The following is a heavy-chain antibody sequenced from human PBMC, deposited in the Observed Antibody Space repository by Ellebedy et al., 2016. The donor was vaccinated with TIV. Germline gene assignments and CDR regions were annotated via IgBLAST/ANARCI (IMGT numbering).Heavy chain of an antibody. V-gene: IGHV3-74*01. D-gene: IGHD3-9*01. CDR2: INTDGSRT. CDR3: VRDFGDIKGNLFDP. Sequence: GGSLRLSCAASGFSFSSYWMHWVRQYPGKGPVWVSRINTDGSRTSYVDSVKGRFTISRDNARNTLDLQMNSLKPEDTSVYYCVRDFGDIKGNLFDPWGQGTMVIVSS. J-gene: IGHJ5*02. CDR1: GFSFSSYW.